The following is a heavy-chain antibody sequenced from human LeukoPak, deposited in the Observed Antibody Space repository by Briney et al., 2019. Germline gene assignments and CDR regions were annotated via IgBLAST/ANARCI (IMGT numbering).Heavy chain of an antibody. CDR1: GGTFSSYA. CDR2: IIPIFGTA. D-gene: IGHD1-26*01. Sequence: SVKVSCKASGGTFSSYAIIWVRQAPGQGLEWMGGIIPIFGTANYAQKFQGRVTITTDESTSTAYMELSSLRSEDTAVYYCARSKFPGSYQPFDYWGQGTLVTVSS. J-gene: IGHJ4*02. V-gene: IGHV1-69*05. CDR3: ARSKFPGSYQPFDY.